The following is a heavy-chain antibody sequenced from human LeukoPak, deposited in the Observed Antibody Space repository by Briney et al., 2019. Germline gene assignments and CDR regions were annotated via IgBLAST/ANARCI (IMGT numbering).Heavy chain of an antibody. CDR2: INPNSGGT. D-gene: IGHD5-18*01. V-gene: IGHV1-2*02. J-gene: IGHJ4*02. CDR3: ASAPWIQAYFDY. CDR1: GYTFTGYY. Sequence: ASVKVPCKASGYTFTGYYMHWVRQAPGQGLEWMGWINPNSGGTNYAQKFQGRVTMTRDTSISTAYMELSRLRSDDTAVYYCASAPWIQAYFDYWGQGTLVTVSS.